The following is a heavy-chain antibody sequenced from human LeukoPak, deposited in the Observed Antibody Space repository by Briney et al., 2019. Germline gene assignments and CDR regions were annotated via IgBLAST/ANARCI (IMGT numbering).Heavy chain of an antibody. D-gene: IGHD3-9*01. CDR2: ISSSSSHI. Sequence: GGSLRLSCAVSGFTLSSYSMNWVRQAPGKGLEWVSSISSSSSHIYYADSVKGRFTISRDNAKNSLYLQMNSLRAEDTAVYYCARDQEEVLRYFDWLSPPSSFDYWGQGTLVTVSS. V-gene: IGHV3-21*01. CDR1: GFTLSSYS. J-gene: IGHJ4*02. CDR3: ARDQEEVLRYFDWLSPPSSFDY.